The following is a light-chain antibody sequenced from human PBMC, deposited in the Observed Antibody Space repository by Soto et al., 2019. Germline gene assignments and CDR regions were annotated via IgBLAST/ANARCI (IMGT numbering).Light chain of an antibody. CDR3: AAWDDSLNGPV. Sequence: QSVLTQPPSASGTPGQWVTISCSGSSSNIGGNTVNWYQPLPGTAPKLLIYSNNQRPSGVPDRFSGSKSGTSASLAISGLQSEDEADYYCAAWDDSLNGPVFGGGTKVTVL. V-gene: IGLV1-44*01. J-gene: IGLJ2*01. CDR2: SNN. CDR1: SSNIGGNT.